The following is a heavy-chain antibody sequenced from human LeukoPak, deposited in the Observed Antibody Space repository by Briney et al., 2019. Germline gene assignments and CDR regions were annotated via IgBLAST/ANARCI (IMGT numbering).Heavy chain of an antibody. CDR2: FDPEDGAR. CDR3: ATGYTYDYSLY. J-gene: IGHJ4*02. CDR1: GDTVTGFS. D-gene: IGHD5-18*01. V-gene: IGHV1-24*01. Sequence: ASVKVSCKVSGDTVTGFSIHWVRQAPGHGLEWMGGFDPEDGARIFAQKFQGRVTMTEDASTDTAYMDLSSLRSEDTAVYYCATGYTYDYSLYWGQGTLVTVSS.